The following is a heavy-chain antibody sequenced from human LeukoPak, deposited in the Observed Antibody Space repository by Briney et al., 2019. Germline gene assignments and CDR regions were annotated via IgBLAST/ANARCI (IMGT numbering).Heavy chain of an antibody. CDR1: GFTFSSYA. CDR3: AREGDYDSSGYAFYFDY. Sequence: GRSLRLPCAASGFTFSSYAMHWVRQAPGKGLEWVAVISYDGSNKYYADSVKGRFTISRDNSKNTLYLQMNSLRAEDTAVYYCAREGDYDSSGYAFYFDYWGQGTLVTVSS. V-gene: IGHV3-30-3*01. J-gene: IGHJ4*02. D-gene: IGHD3-22*01. CDR2: ISYDGSNK.